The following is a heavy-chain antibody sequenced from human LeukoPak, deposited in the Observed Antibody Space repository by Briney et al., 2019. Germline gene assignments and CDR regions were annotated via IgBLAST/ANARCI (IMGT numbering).Heavy chain of an antibody. D-gene: IGHD1-26*01. CDR2: INPDGSYT. CDR1: GFTFSTFW. V-gene: IGHV3-74*01. Sequence: GGYLRLSCAASGFTFSTFWLHWVRQAPGKGLVWVSRINPDGSYTDYADSVKGRFTISRDNTKNTLYLQMKSSKADDTSLFSCAKDLRGARHYWGQETVVTVSS. CDR3: AKDLRGARHY. J-gene: IGHJ4*02.